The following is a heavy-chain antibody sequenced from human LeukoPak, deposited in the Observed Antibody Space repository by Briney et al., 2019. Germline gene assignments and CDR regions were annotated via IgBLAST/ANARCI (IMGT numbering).Heavy chain of an antibody. CDR3: AREVAVAGNLYYFDY. CDR1: GFTVSNKY. CDR2: IYSDGRT. Sequence: GGSLRLSCAASGFTVSNKYMTWVRQAPGKGLEWVSLIYSDGRTYYADSVKGRCTISRDNSKNTLYLQMNSLRAEDTAVYYCAREVAVAGNLYYFDYWGQGTLVTVSS. V-gene: IGHV3-53*01. J-gene: IGHJ4*02. D-gene: IGHD6-19*01.